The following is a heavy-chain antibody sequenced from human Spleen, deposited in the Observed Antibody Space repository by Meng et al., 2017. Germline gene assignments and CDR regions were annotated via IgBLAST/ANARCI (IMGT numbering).Heavy chain of an antibody. CDR2: INHSGST. Sequence: QVQLQQWGAGLLKPSETLSLTCAVYGGSFSGYYWSWIRQPPGKGLEWIGDINHSGSTNYNPSLKSRVTISVGTSKNQFSLKLSSVTAADTAVYYCAVKDYTFWSGYSSYYWGQGTLVIVSS. D-gene: IGHD3-3*01. CDR1: GGSFSGYY. J-gene: IGHJ4*02. V-gene: IGHV4-34*01. CDR3: AVKDYTFWSGYSSYY.